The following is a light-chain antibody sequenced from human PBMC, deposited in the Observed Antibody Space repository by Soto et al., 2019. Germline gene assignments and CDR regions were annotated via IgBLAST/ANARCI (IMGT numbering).Light chain of an antibody. V-gene: IGKV1-5*03. J-gene: IGKJ1*01. Sequence: EIKMTQSPSTLSASGGDRVTIACRASQSISSWLAWYQQKPGKAPKLLIYKASTLKSGVPSRFSGSGSGTEFTLTISSLQPDDFATYYCQHYNSYSEAFGQGTKVDVK. CDR1: QSISSW. CDR3: QHYNSYSEA. CDR2: KAS.